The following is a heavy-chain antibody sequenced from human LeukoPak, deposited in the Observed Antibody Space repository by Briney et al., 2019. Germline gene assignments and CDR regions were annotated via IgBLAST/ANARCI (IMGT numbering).Heavy chain of an antibody. CDR1: GFTFDDYA. Sequence: GRSLRLSCAASGFTFDDYAMHWVRHAPGKGLEWVSGISWNSGSIGYADSVKGRFTISRDNAKNSLYLQMNSLRAEDTALYYCAKERDGYNKVFDYWGQGTLVTVSS. V-gene: IGHV3-9*01. J-gene: IGHJ4*02. D-gene: IGHD5-24*01. CDR2: ISWNSGSI. CDR3: AKERDGYNKVFDY.